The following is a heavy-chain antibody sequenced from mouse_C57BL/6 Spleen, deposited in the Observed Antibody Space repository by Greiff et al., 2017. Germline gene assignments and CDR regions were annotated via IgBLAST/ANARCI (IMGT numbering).Heavy chain of an antibody. CDR2: INPSSGYT. V-gene: IGHV1-4*01. CDR1: GYTFTSYT. J-gene: IGHJ3*01. Sequence: QVQLQQSGAELARPGASVKMSCKASGYTFTSYTMHWVKQRPGQGLEWIGYINPSSGYTKYNQKFTDKATLTADKSSSTAYMQLSSLTSEDSAVYYCARDGALYDYGGPGWFAYWGQGTLVTVSA. CDR3: ARDGALYDYGGPGWFAY. D-gene: IGHD2-4*01.